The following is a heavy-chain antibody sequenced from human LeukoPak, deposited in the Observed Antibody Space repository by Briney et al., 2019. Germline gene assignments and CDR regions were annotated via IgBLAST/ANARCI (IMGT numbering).Heavy chain of an antibody. J-gene: IGHJ4*02. V-gene: IGHV3-23*01. Sequence: GGSLRLSCAASGFTFSSYALNWVRQAPGKGLEWVSAISGRGGSTYYADSVKGRFAISRDNSKNTLYLQMNSLRAEDTAVYYCAKDFTEFDYWGQGTLVTVSS. CDR2: ISGRGGST. CDR1: GFTFSSYA. CDR3: AKDFTEFDY.